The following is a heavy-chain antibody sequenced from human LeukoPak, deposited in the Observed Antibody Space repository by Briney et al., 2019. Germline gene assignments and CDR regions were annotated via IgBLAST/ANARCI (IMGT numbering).Heavy chain of an antibody. CDR2: ISGSGGTT. Sequence: GGSLRLSCAASGFTFSSYAMSWVRQAPGKGLEWVSSISGSGGTTYYADSVKGRFTISRDNSKNTLYLQMNSLRAKDTAIYYCAKALSGRYDYWGQGTLVTVSS. CDR1: GFTFSSYA. V-gene: IGHV3-23*01. CDR3: AKALSGRYDY. D-gene: IGHD1-26*01. J-gene: IGHJ4*02.